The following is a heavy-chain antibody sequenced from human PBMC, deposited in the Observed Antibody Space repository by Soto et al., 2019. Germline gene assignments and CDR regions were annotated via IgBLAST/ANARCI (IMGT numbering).Heavy chain of an antibody. V-gene: IGHV1-46*01. CDR1: GYTFTSYY. CDR3: ARDFGDYRWFDP. D-gene: IGHD2-21*02. J-gene: IGHJ5*02. Sequence: ASVKVSCKASGYTFTSYYMHWVRQAPGQGLEWMGIINPSGGSTSYAQKFQGRVTMTRDTSTSTVYMELSSLRSEDTAVYYCARDFGDYRWFDPWGQGTLVTLSS. CDR2: INPSGGST.